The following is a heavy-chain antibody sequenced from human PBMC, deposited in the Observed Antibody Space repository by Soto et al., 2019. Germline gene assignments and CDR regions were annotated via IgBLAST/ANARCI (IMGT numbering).Heavy chain of an antibody. CDR1: GFTFSSYA. CDR2: ISGSGGST. V-gene: IGHV3-23*01. CDR3: AKDRVLRYFDWLLHFDY. J-gene: IGHJ4*02. Sequence: PVGSLRLSCAASGFTFSSYAMSWVRQAPGKGLEWVSAISGSGGSTYYADSVKGRFTISRDNSKNTLYLQMNSLRAEDTAVYYCAKDRVLRYFDWLLHFDYWGQGTLVTVSS. D-gene: IGHD3-9*01.